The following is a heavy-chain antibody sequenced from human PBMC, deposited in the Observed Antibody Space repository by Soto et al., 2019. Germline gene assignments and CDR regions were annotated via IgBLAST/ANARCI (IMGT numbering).Heavy chain of an antibody. CDR1: GYTFTSYD. V-gene: IGHV1-8*01. J-gene: IGHJ6*02. CDR2: MNPNSGNT. CDR3: ARVELPPDV. D-gene: IGHD3-10*01. Sequence: QVQLVQSGAEVKKPGASVKVSCKASGYTFTSYDINWVRQATGQGLEWMGWMNPNSGNTGYAQKFQGRVTMTRNTSISTPYMETRSLRAQDTAGYYCARVELPPDVWGQGTTVTVSS.